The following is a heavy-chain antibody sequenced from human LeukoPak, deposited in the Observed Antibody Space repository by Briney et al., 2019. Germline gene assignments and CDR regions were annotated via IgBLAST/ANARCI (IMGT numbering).Heavy chain of an antibody. D-gene: IGHD3-10*01. CDR3: AREVGGGEIDY. V-gene: IGHV3-21*01. CDR1: GITFSTYS. CDR2: ISSSSSYI. J-gene: IGHJ4*02. Sequence: PGGSLRLSCAASGITFSTYSMNWVRQAPGKGLEWVSSISSSSSYIYYAGSVRGRFTISRDNAKNSLYLQMNSLRAEDTAVYYCAREVGGGEIDYWGQGTLVTVSS.